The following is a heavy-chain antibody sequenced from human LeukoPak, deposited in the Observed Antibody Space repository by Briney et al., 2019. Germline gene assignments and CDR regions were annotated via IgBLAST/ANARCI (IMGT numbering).Heavy chain of an antibody. CDR3: ARDGGSGWYDY. D-gene: IGHD6-19*01. CDR2: IHTSGST. Sequence: SETPSLTCTVSGGSINNYYWNWIRQPAGKGLEWIGRIHTSGSTNYNPSLKSRVTMSVDTSKNHFSLKLSSVTAADTAVYYCARDGGSGWYDYWGQGTLVTVSS. J-gene: IGHJ4*02. V-gene: IGHV4-4*07. CDR1: GGSINNYY.